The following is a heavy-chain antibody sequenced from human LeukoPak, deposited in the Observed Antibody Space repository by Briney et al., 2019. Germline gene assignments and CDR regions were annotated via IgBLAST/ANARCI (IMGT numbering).Heavy chain of an antibody. D-gene: IGHD3-10*01. Sequence: GGSLRLSCAASGFTFNSYSMSWVRQAPGKGLEWVSAISGSGGSTYYADSVKGRFTISRDNSKNTLYLQMNSLRAEDTAVYYCAKVDAYLWFGELLFGYWGQGTLVTVSS. CDR2: ISGSGGST. CDR1: GFTFNSYS. V-gene: IGHV3-23*01. J-gene: IGHJ4*02. CDR3: AKVDAYLWFGELLFGY.